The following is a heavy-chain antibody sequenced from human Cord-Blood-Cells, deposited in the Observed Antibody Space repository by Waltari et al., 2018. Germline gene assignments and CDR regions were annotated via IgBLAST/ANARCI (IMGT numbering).Heavy chain of an antibody. V-gene: IGHV1-69*01. CDR2: ISPILGTG. J-gene: IGHJ4*02. CDR1: GGTFSSHA. Sequence: QVQLVQSGAEVKKPGSSVKASCKASGGTFSSHAISWVRQAPGQGLEWMGGISPILGTGNYARKFQGRVTITADESTSTAYMELSSLRSEDTAVYYCARQTGYRGGYPDYWGQGTLVTVSS. CDR3: ARQTGYRGGYPDY. D-gene: IGHD1-26*01.